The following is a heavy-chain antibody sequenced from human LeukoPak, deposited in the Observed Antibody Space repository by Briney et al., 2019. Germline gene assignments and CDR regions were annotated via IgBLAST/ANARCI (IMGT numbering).Heavy chain of an antibody. V-gene: IGHV1-69*13. J-gene: IGHJ3*02. CDR2: IIPIFGTA. CDR3: ARDRGHIGAVPAAVGGDAFDI. Sequence: GASVKVSCKASGGTFSSYAISWVRQAPGQGLEWMGGIIPIFGTANYAQKFQGRVTITADESTSTAYMELSSLRSEDTAVYYCARDRGHIGAVPAAVGGDAFDIWGQGTMVTVSS. D-gene: IGHD2-2*01. CDR1: GGTFSSYA.